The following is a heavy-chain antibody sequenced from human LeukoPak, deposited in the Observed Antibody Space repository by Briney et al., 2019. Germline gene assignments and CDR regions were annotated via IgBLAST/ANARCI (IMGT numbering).Heavy chain of an antibody. CDR1: GYTFTSYY. D-gene: IGHD3-22*01. V-gene: IGHV1-46*01. J-gene: IGHJ4*02. CDR3: ARGGDYYDSSDYHYAATH. Sequence: GASVKVSCKASGYTFTSYYIHWVRQAPGQGLEWMGIFNPGGGGTSYAQKFQGRVTMTMDTSTSTVYMELSSLRSEDTAVYYCARGGDYYDSSDYHYAATHWGQGTLVTVSS. CDR2: FNPGGGGT.